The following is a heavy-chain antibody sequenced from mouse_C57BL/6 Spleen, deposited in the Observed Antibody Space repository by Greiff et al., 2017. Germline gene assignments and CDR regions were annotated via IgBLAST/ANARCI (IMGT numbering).Heavy chain of an antibody. D-gene: IGHD2-3*01. CDR1: GYAFSSSW. Sequence: QVQLQQSGPELVKPGASVKISCKASGYAFSSSWMNWVKQRPGKGLEWIGRIYPGDGDTNYNGKFKGKATLTADKSSSTAYMQLSSLTSEDSAVYFCARGAYDGYYVPYAMDYWGQGTSVTVSS. V-gene: IGHV1-82*01. CDR2: IYPGDGDT. J-gene: IGHJ4*01. CDR3: ARGAYDGYYVPYAMDY.